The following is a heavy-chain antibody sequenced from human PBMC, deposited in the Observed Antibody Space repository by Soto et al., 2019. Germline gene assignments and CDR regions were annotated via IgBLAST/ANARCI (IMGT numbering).Heavy chain of an antibody. V-gene: IGHV1-3*01. CDR1: GYTFASYA. CDR3: ARVNSSSSGGFDP. CDR2: INADNGNT. Sequence: ASVKVSCKASGYTFASYAMHWVRQAPGQRLEWMGWINADNGNTKYSQRFQGRVTITRDTSASTAYMELSSLRSEDTAVYYCARVNSSSSGGFDPWGQGTLVTVSS. J-gene: IGHJ5*02. D-gene: IGHD6-6*01.